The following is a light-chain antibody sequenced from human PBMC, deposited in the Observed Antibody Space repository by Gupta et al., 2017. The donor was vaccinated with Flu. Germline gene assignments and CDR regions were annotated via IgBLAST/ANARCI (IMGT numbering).Light chain of an antibody. J-gene: IGLJ3*02. Sequence: SYDLTQPPSVSVSPGQTARIPCSGDALPKQYAYWYQQKPGQAPVLVMYKDNERPSGIPERFSGTSSGTTVTLTISGVQAEDDADYFCQSPDISTTSLVFGGGTKLTVL. V-gene: IGLV3-25*03. CDR2: KDN. CDR3: QSPDISTTSLV. CDR1: ALPKQY.